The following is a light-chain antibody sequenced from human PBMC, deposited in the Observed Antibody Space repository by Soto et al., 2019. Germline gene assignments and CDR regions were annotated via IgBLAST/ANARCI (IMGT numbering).Light chain of an antibody. CDR1: SSDVGGYNY. V-gene: IGLV2-14*01. CDR2: EIS. Sequence: QSALTQPASVSGSPGQSITISCTGTSSDVGGYNYVSWYQQHPGKAPKLMIYEISNRPSGVPSRFSGSKSGNTASLTISGLQAEDEADYYCSSYTTSSTYVLGTGTKLTVL. CDR3: SSYTTSSTYV. J-gene: IGLJ1*01.